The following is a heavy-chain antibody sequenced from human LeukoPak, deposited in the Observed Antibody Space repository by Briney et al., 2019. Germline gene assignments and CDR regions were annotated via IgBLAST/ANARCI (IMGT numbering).Heavy chain of an antibody. V-gene: IGHV3-74*01. CDR2: ISSDGRNT. CDR3: ARDYYGTIDI. CDR1: GFTFSGHW. D-gene: IGHD3-10*01. Sequence: PGGSLRLSCAASGFTFSGHWMNWVRQAPGKGLVWVSRISSDGRNTTYADSVKGRFTISRDNAKNTLYLQMNSLRTEDTAVYYCARDYYGTIDIWGQGTMVTVSS. J-gene: IGHJ3*02.